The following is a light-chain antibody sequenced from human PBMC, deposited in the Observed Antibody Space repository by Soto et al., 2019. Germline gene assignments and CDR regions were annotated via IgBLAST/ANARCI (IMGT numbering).Light chain of an antibody. Sequence: QSALTQPASVAESPGQSITISCTGTNSDVGAYDYVSWYQQHPGKAPKLILYEVSNRPSGVSNRFSGSKSGNTASLTISGLQPEDEADYYCSSYTSSLTLVIFGGGTKLTVL. CDR2: EVS. J-gene: IGLJ2*01. V-gene: IGLV2-14*01. CDR1: NSDVGAYDY. CDR3: SSYTSSLTLVI.